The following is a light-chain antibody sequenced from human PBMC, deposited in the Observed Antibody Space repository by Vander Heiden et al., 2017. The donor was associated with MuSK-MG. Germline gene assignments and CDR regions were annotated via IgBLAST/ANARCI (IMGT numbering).Light chain of an antibody. CDR1: QSVLYSSNNKNY. CDR3: QQYYSTPQT. V-gene: IGKV4-1*01. CDR2: WAS. J-gene: IGKJ2*01. Sequence: VMTQSPNPLAVSLGERATINCKSSQSVLYSSNNKNYLAWYQQKPGQPPKLLIYWASTRESGVPDRFSGSGSGTDFTLTISSLQAEDVAVYYCQQYYSTPQTFGQGTKLEIK.